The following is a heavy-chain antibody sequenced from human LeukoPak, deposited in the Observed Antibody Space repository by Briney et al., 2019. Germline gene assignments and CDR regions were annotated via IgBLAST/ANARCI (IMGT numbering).Heavy chain of an antibody. CDR3: ARHTSDWPHYYFDY. J-gene: IGHJ4*02. D-gene: IGHD6-19*01. CDR2: IYYSGST. Sequence: SETLSLTCTVSGGSISSGGYYWSWIRQHPGKGLEWIGYIYYSGSTYYNPSLNSRVTISVDTSKNQFSLNLSSVTAADTALYYCARHTSDWPHYYFDYWGQGTLVTVSS. V-gene: IGHV4-39*01. CDR1: GGSISSGGYY.